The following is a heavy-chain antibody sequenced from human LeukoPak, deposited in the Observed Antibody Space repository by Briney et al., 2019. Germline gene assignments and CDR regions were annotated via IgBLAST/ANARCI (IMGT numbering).Heavy chain of an antibody. J-gene: IGHJ6*03. CDR1: GDSLSGASYF. Sequence: PSETLSLTCSVSGDSLSGASYFWTWVRQPAGKGPEWIGRVYSSGTTFYNPSLKIRVTISLEKSQNQFSLDLSSVTAADTAVYFCATARAEYGDYNSYYYMDVWGKGATVTVSS. V-gene: IGHV4-61*02. D-gene: IGHD4-17*01. CDR2: VYSSGTT. CDR3: ATARAEYGDYNSYYYMDV.